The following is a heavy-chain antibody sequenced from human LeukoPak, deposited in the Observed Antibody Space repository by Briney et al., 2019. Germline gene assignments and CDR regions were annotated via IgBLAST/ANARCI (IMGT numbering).Heavy chain of an antibody. CDR3: ASQMSGTSVSY. Sequence: PSETLSLTCTVFGGSISNYYWSWVRQPPGKGLEWIGYINNSGGTSYNPSLKSRVTISLDTSKNQFSLKLNSVTTTDTAVYYCASQMSGTSVSYWGQGTLVTVSS. D-gene: IGHD2-2*01. V-gene: IGHV4-59*08. J-gene: IGHJ4*02. CDR1: GGSISNYY. CDR2: INNSGGT.